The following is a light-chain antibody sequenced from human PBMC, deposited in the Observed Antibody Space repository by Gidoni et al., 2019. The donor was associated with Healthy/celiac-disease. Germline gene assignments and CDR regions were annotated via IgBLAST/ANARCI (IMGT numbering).Light chain of an antibody. Sequence: DIQMTQSPSSLSASVGDRVTITCRASQSINSYLNWYQQKPGKAPKLLIYAASSLQSGVPSRFSGSGSGTDFTLTISSLQPEDFATYYCQQSYSTPYTFXQXTKLEIK. J-gene: IGKJ2*01. V-gene: IGKV1-39*01. CDR3: QQSYSTPYT. CDR1: QSINSY. CDR2: AAS.